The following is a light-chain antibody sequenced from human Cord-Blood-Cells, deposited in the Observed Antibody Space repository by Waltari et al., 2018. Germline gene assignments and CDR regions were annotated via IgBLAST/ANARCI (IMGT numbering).Light chain of an antibody. Sequence: EIVLTQSPGTLSLSPGERATLSCRASQSVSGSLAWYQQKPGQAPRLLIYDASSRATGIPEWFSGSGSGTDFRLTISRLQAEDSAEYYRQRYVRPPVTFGRGTKVEIK. J-gene: IGKJ1*01. V-gene: IGKV3-20*01. CDR1: QSVSGS. CDR3: QRYVRPPVT. CDR2: DAS.